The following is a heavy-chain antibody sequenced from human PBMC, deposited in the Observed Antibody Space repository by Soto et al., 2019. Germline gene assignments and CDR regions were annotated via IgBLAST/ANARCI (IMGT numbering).Heavy chain of an antibody. D-gene: IGHD3-22*01. J-gene: IGHJ4*02. V-gene: IGHV1-58*01. CDR2: IVVCRGNT. CDR1: GLTLTYSA. CDR3: AALSPCYYDSTDTRCFYC. Sequence: GSSRKVSCKASGLTLTYSAVQWGRQAPGPRLEWVRWIVVCRGNTNSAQKLQESVTITKDMSTSTDYMELSSLSSEDTAVYDCAALSPCYYDSTDTRCFYCSGQGTLVTVSA.